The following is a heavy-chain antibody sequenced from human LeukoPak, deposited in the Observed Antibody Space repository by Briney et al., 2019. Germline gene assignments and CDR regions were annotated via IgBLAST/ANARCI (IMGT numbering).Heavy chain of an antibody. CDR2: ISGSGDSL. CDR1: GFTFRSYA. CDR3: AKELYGWYYDY. D-gene: IGHD6-19*01. V-gene: IGHV3-23*01. Sequence: PGGSLRLSCAASGFTFRSYAMNWVRQAPGKGLEWVSGISGSGDSLYYADSVKGRFSISRDNSKNTLYLHMKSLTAEDTAVYYCAKELYGWYYDYWGQGTLVTVSS. J-gene: IGHJ4*02.